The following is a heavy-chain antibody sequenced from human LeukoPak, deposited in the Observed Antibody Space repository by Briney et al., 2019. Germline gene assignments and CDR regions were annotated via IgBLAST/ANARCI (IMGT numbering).Heavy chain of an antibody. D-gene: IGHD4-17*01. CDR2: IYYSGST. CDR3: ARYRFGDSPRYFLDH. V-gene: IGHV4-31*03. Sequence: PSQTLSLTCTVSGGSISSGDYYWSWIRQHPGKGLEWIGYIYYSGSTYYNLSLKSRLTISVDTSKNQFSLKVSSVTAADTAVYYCARYRFGDSPRYFLDHWGQGTLVFVSS. J-gene: IGHJ4*02. CDR1: GGSISSGDYY.